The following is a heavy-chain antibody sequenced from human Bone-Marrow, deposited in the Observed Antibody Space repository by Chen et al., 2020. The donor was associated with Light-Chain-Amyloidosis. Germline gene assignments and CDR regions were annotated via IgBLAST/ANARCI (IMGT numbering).Heavy chain of an antibody. V-gene: IGHV4-59*01. CDR2: IYYTGST. Sequence: QVQLQESGPGLVKPSETLSLTCTVSGGSLINYYWNWNRQSPGKGLEWIGCIYYTGSTNYNPSREGRVTRSVDTSKNQCSRKVNSVTAANTAVDYFARGAYSSPAFSPDVGGQGTTGTVSS. J-gene: IGHJ6*02. D-gene: IGHD6-13*01. CDR3: ARGAYSSPAFSPDV. CDR1: GGSLINYY.